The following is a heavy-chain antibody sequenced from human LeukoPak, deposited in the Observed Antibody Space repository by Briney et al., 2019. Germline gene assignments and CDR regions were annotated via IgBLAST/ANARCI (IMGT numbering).Heavy chain of an antibody. CDR3: AKRLGDPRAFYS. CDR2: ISGSSGTI. J-gene: IGHJ4*02. CDR1: GFTFRSYA. D-gene: IGHD2-21*02. Sequence: GGSLRLSCAAAGFTFRSYAMSWVRQAPGKGLEWVSGISGSSGTINYAAPVKGRFTISRDNSRNTLYLQMYSPRVEDTALYYCAKRLGDPRAFYSWGQGTLGTASS. V-gene: IGHV3-23*01.